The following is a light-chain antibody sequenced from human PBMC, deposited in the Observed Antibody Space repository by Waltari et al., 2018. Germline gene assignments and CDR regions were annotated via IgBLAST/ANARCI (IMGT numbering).Light chain of an antibody. CDR2: EVT. CDR3: SSYAGGSSLM. Sequence: QSALTQPPSESGSPGQSIPISCTVISTDVAVYDPVSWYQQHPAKAPKLLIYEVTKRPSGVPDRFSGSKSDNTASLAVSGLQAEDEADYYCSSYAGGSSLMFGGGTKLTVL. J-gene: IGLJ3*02. V-gene: IGLV2-8*01. CDR1: STDVAVYDP.